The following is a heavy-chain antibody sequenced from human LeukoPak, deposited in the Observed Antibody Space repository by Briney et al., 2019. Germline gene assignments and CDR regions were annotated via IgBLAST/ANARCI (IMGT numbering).Heavy chain of an antibody. CDR3: ARVPFSSGWYIRYFDY. D-gene: IGHD6-19*01. CDR2: MNPKSGNT. J-gene: IGHJ4*02. CDR1: GYTFTNYD. V-gene: IGHV1-8*01. Sequence: GASVKVSCKASGYTFTNYDINWVRQATGQGPEWMGWMNPKSGNTGYAQKFQGRVTMTRDTSISTAYMELSSLRSEDTAVYYCARVPFSSGWYIRYFDYWGQGTLVTVSS.